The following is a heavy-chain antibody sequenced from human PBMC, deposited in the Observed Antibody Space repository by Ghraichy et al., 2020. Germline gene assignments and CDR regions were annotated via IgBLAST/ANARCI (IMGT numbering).Heavy chain of an antibody. V-gene: IGHV1-18*04. Sequence: ASVKVSCKASGYTFTSYGISWVRQAPGQGLEWMGWISAYNGNTNYAQKLQGRVTMTTDTSTSTAYMELRSLRSDDTAVYYCARESGYSYGNDYYYYGMDVWGQGTTVTVSS. CDR2: ISAYNGNT. CDR3: ARESGYSYGNDYYYYGMDV. CDR1: GYTFTSYG. D-gene: IGHD5-18*01. J-gene: IGHJ6*02.